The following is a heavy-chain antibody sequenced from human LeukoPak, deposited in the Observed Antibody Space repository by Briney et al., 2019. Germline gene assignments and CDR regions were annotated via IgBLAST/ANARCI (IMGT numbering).Heavy chain of an antibody. J-gene: IGHJ4*02. CDR1: GLTFSKYA. V-gene: IGHV3-23*01. Sequence: PGGSLRLSCVASGLTFSKYAMTWVRQAPGKGLEWVSAITSGGGSTFYAHSVKGRFSISRDNSTNTVYLQMTALRALDTAFYYCAKGGATAWGQGVLVTVSS. CDR2: ITSGGGST. CDR3: AKGGATA. D-gene: IGHD1-1*01.